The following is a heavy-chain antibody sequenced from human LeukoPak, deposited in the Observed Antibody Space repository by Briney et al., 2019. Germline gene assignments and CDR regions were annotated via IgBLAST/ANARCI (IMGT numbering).Heavy chain of an antibody. V-gene: IGHV4-59*01. CDR1: GGSIGSYY. J-gene: IGHJ5*01. CDR2: SYYSGST. D-gene: IGHD6-13*01. Sequence: SETLSLTCSVSGGSIGSYYWSWIRQPPGKGLERIGYSYYSGSTNYNPSLRSRVTISVDTSKNQISLKLRSVTAADTAVYYCAREGYSRNWYDSWGQGTLVTVSS. CDR3: AREGYSRNWYDS.